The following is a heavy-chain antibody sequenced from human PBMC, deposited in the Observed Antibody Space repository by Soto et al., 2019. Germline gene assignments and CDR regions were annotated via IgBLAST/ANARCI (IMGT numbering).Heavy chain of an antibody. CDR2: ISTYNGNT. J-gene: IGHJ4*02. Sequence: QVQLIQSGPEVKKPGASVKVSCKTSGYTFSTYGISWVRQAPGQGLEWMGWISTYNGNTDYAPKVQGRGTLTTDTSTNTAYMELRSLRPGDTAVYFCGRGHSRFPFASWGQGTLVTVSS. CDR1: GYTFSTYG. D-gene: IGHD2-21*01. CDR3: GRGHSRFPFAS. V-gene: IGHV1-18*01.